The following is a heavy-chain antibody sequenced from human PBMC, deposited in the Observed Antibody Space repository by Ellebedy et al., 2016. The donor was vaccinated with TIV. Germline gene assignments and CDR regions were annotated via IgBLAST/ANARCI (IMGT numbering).Heavy chain of an antibody. J-gene: IGHJ4*02. CDR2: VFYSGSP. Sequence: MPSETLSLTCGVSGGSVSNTRYYWAWIRQPPGKGLEWIGSVFYSGSPYYNPSFKSRVTLSADTSKNQFSLNLRTVTAAATAVYYCARIEPWQPIDDWGQGILVTVSS. CDR3: ARIEPWQPIDD. V-gene: IGHV4-39*01. CDR1: GGSVSNTRYY. D-gene: IGHD1-14*01.